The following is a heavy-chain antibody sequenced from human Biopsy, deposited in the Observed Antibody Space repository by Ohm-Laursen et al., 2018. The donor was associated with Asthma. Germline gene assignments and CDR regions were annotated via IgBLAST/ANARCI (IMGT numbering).Heavy chain of an antibody. V-gene: IGHV3-9*01. D-gene: IGHD3-22*01. J-gene: IGHJ4*02. CDR1: GFKFAEYT. CDR3: AKVRSDWVITESFDY. CDR2: ISWNSATI. Sequence: SLRLSCAASGFKFAEYTMHWVRQAAAKGLEWVSGISWNSATIGYADSVEGRFTISRDNAKNSVFLHMDSLRPEDTAFYYCAKVRSDWVITESFDYWGQGVLVTVSS.